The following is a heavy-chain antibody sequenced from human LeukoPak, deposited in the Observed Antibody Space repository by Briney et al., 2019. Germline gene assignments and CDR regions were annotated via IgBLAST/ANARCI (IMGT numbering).Heavy chain of an antibody. D-gene: IGHD5-18*01. CDR2: IYYSGST. J-gene: IGHJ5*02. V-gene: IGHV4-59*01. CDR1: GGSISSYY. Sequence: SETLSLTCTVSGGSISSYYWSWIRQPPGKGLEWIGYIYYSGSTNYNPSLKSRVTISVDTSKNQFSLKLSSVTAADTAVYYCARGDSYGYENWFDPWGQGTLVTVSS. CDR3: ARGDSYGYENWFDP.